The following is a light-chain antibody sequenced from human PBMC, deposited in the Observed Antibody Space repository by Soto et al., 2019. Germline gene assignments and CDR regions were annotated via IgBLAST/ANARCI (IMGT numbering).Light chain of an antibody. Sequence: QSVLTQPPSVSGAPGQRVTISCTGNSSNLGAGYDVHWYQQHPGKAPKLIIYEVSKRPAGVPDRFSGSKSGNTASLTVSGLQAEDEADYHCNSYAGSNTMVFGGGTKVTVL. CDR3: NSYAGSNTMV. V-gene: IGLV1-40*01. CDR2: EVS. J-gene: IGLJ2*01. CDR1: SSNLGAGYD.